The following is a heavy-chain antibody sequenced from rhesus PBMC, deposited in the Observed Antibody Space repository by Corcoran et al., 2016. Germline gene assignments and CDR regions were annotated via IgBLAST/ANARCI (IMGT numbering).Heavy chain of an antibody. V-gene: IGHV4-65*01. D-gene: IGHD6-25*01. CDR2: ISGSSGST. CDR1: GGSISSSNW. Sequence: QVQLQESGPGLVKPSETLSLTCAVSGGSISSSNWWSWIRQPPGKGLEGIGYISGSSGSTYYNPSRKSRVTIPPATSKNQFSLKLSSVTAADTAVYYCARDKGIAASYFDYWGQGVLVTVSS. J-gene: IGHJ4*01. CDR3: ARDKGIAASYFDY.